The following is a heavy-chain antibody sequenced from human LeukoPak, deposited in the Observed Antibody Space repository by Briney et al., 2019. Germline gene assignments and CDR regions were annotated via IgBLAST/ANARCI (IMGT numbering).Heavy chain of an antibody. Sequence: SETLSLTCAVSGGSISSGGYSWSWIRQPPGKGLEWIGYIHHSGSTYYNPSLKSRVTISVDRSKNQFSLKLSSVTAADTAVYYCARGDYDSSAYPDYFDYWGQGTLVTVSS. D-gene: IGHD3-22*01. CDR2: IHHSGST. CDR1: GGSISSGGYS. J-gene: IGHJ4*02. CDR3: ARGDYDSSAYPDYFDY. V-gene: IGHV4-30-2*01.